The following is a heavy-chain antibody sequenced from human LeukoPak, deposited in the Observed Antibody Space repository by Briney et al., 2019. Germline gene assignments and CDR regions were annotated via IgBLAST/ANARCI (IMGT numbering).Heavy chain of an antibody. CDR2: IQYDGSNE. V-gene: IGHV3-30*02. CDR1: GFTFSSYG. CDR3: AREGYYDSVWGSYRYIGIDY. Sequence: GGSLRLSCAASGFTFSSYGMHWVRQAPGKGLEWVAYIQYDGSNEQYADSVKGRFSISRDSSKNILYLQMNSLRAEDTAVYYCAREGYYDSVWGSYRYIGIDYWGQGVLVTVSS. J-gene: IGHJ4*02. D-gene: IGHD3-16*02.